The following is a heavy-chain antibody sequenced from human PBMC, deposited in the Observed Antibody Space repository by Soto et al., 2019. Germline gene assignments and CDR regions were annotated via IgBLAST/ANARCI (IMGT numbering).Heavy chain of an antibody. D-gene: IGHD3-22*01. CDR1: GYTFTSYG. CDR2: ITANNVNT. J-gene: IGHJ4*02. CDR3: ARDMGGYYFEPNDY. V-gene: IGHV1-18*01. Sequence: QVQLVQSGPEVKKPGASVKVSCKTSGYTFTSYGISWVRQAPGQGLEWMGWITANNVNTNYAQKFQGRVTMTTDTSTATAYMELRSLRFDDTAVYYWARDMGGYYFEPNDYWGQGTLVTVSS.